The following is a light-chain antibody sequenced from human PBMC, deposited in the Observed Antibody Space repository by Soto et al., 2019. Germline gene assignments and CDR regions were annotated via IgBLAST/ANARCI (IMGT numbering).Light chain of an antibody. V-gene: IGLV1-40*01. CDR1: SSNIGTNYV. CDR2: GNI. CDR3: QSYDSSLSVHVV. Sequence: QSVLTQPPSVSGAPGQRVTISCTGSSSNIGTNYVHWYQQLPGIAPKLLIYGNINRPSGVPDRFSGSKSGTSASLAITGLQAEDEADYYCQSYDSSLSVHVVFGGGTKLTVL. J-gene: IGLJ2*01.